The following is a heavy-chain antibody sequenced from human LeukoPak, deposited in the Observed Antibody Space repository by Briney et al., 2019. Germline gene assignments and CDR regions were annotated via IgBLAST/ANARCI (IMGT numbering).Heavy chain of an antibody. CDR3: ARSRYSSSWLPFDI. V-gene: IGHV1-2*02. Sequence: GASVKVSCKASGYTFTGYYMHWVRQAPGQGLEWMGWINPNSGGTNYAQKFQGRVTMTRDTSISTAYMELSRLRSDDTAVYYCARSRYSSSWLPFDIWGQGTMVTVSS. J-gene: IGHJ3*02. CDR1: GYTFTGYY. D-gene: IGHD6-13*01. CDR2: INPNSGGT.